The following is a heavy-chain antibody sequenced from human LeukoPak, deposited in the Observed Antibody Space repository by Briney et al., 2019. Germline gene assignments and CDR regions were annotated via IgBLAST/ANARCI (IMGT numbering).Heavy chain of an antibody. CDR2: ISGSGGST. Sequence: TGGSLRLSCAASGFTFSSYAMSWVRQAPGKGLEWVSAISGSGGSTYYADSVKGRFTISRDNSKNTLYLQMNSLRAEDTAVYYCAKDRESSSRPYFFDYWGPGTLVTVSS. J-gene: IGHJ4*02. CDR1: GFTFSSYA. D-gene: IGHD6-6*01. CDR3: AKDRESSSRPYFFDY. V-gene: IGHV3-23*01.